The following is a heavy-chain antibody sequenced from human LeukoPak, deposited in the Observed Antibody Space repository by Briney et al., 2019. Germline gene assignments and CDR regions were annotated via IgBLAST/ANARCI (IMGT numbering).Heavy chain of an antibody. CDR1: GYTFTGYY. V-gene: IGHV1-18*04. D-gene: IGHD6-13*01. CDR2: ISAYNGNT. CDR3: ARAIASTGTQYSYYYYMDV. Sequence: GASVKVSCKASGYTFTGYYMHWVRQAPGQGLEWMGWISAYNGNTNYPQRLQGRVTTTTDTSTSTAYMDLRSLRSDDTAVYYCARAIASTGTQYSYYYYMDVWGKGTTVTVSS. J-gene: IGHJ6*03.